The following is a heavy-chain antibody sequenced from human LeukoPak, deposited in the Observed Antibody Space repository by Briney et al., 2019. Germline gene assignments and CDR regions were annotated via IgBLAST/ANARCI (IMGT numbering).Heavy chain of an antibody. Sequence: GGSLRLSCAASGFTVSSNYMSWVRQAPGKGLEWVSVIYSGGSTYYADSVKGRFTISRDNSKNTLYLQMNSLRAEDTAVYYCARAQNYYDSSGYYDPWFDPWGQGTLVTASS. D-gene: IGHD3-22*01. CDR3: ARAQNYYDSSGYYDPWFDP. J-gene: IGHJ5*02. CDR2: IYSGGST. CDR1: GFTVSSNY. V-gene: IGHV3-53*01.